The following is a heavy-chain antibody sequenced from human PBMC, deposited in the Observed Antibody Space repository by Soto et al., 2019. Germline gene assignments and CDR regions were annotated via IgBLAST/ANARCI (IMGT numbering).Heavy chain of an antibody. Sequence: EVQLVESGGGLVQPGGSRRLSCAASGFTFSNYWMTWVRQAPGKGLEWVANVKRDGSEKNYVDSVKGRFTISRDNAKNSLYMQMNSLRVEDTAVYYCVRGAWGFDLWGQGTLVTVSS. D-gene: IGHD7-27*01. CDR1: GFTFSNYW. CDR3: VRGAWGFDL. CDR2: VKRDGSEK. V-gene: IGHV3-7*01. J-gene: IGHJ4*02.